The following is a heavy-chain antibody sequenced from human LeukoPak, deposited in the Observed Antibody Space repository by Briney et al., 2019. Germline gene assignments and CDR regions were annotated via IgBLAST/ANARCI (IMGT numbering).Heavy chain of an antibody. V-gene: IGHV7-4-1*02. CDR1: GYTFTSYA. J-gene: IGHJ4*02. D-gene: IGHD2-2*01. Sequence: ASVKVSCKASGYTFTSYAMNWVRQAPGQGLEWMGWISTNTGNPTYAQGFTGRFVFSLDTSVSTAYLQISSLKAEDTAVYYCARDSRRAVVPAATDYWGQGTLVTVSS. CDR3: ARDSRRAVVPAATDY. CDR2: ISTNTGNP.